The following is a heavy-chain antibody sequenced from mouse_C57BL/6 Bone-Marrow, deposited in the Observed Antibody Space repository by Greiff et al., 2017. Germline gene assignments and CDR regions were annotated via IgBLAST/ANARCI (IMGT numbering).Heavy chain of an antibody. Sequence: EVTLVASGGGLVQPGGSLSFSCAASGFTFPDSYLSWVRQPPGKALAWLGFLRNKANGYTTEYSASVKGQFTISRDNSQSILYLQMNALRAEDSATYYCARILDWYFDVWGTGTTVTVSS. CDR2: LRNKANGYTT. V-gene: IGHV7-3*01. CDR1: GFTFPDSY. CDR3: ARILDWYFDV. J-gene: IGHJ1*03.